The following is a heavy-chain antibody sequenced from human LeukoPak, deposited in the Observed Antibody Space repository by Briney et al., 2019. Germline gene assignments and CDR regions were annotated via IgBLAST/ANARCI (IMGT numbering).Heavy chain of an antibody. CDR2: IYYSGST. J-gene: IGHJ3*02. D-gene: IGHD2-15*01. V-gene: IGHV4-59*08. CDR3: ARARGIVVVVAATDAFDI. CDR1: GGSISSYY. Sequence: SETLSLTCTVSGGSISSYYWSWIRQPPGKGLEWIGYIYYSGSTNYNPSLKSRVTISVDTSKNQFSLKLSSVTAADTAVYYCARARGIVVVVAATDAFDIWGQGTMVTVSS.